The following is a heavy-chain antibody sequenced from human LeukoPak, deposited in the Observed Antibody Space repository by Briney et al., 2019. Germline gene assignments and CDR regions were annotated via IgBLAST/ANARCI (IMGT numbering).Heavy chain of an antibody. CDR1: GFTFSNWY. J-gene: IGHJ2*01. Sequence: GGSLRLSCAASGFTFSNWYMTWIRQAPGKGLEWVSYISGSSSDTKYADSVKGRFTISRDNAKNSLYLQMNSLRVEDTAVYYCARATGDRRILGFWGRGTLVTVSS. CDR2: ISGSSSDT. D-gene: IGHD3-10*01. V-gene: IGHV3-11*05. CDR3: ARATGDRRILGF.